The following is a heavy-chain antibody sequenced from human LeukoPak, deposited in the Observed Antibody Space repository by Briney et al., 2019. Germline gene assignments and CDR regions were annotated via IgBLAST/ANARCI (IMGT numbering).Heavy chain of an antibody. CDR3: TSTYTYGGLYYFDY. Sequence: GGSLRLSCAASGFTFSGSAMHWVRQASGKGLEWVGRIRNKANSYATAYAASVKGRFTISRDDSKNTAYLQMNSLKTEDTAVYYCTSTYTYGGLYYFDYWGQGTLVTVSS. CDR1: GFTFSGSA. V-gene: IGHV3-73*01. D-gene: IGHD5-18*01. CDR2: IRNKANSYAT. J-gene: IGHJ4*02.